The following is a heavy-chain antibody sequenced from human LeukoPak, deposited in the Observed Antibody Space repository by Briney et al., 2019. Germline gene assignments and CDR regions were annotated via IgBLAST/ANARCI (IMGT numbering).Heavy chain of an antibody. J-gene: IGHJ4*02. Sequence: GGSLRLSCAASGFTFSFYSMNWVRQAPGKGLEWLSSISGTTTYIYYADSVKGRFTISRDNAKSSLFLEMSSLRAEDTAVYYCARDGGSVGTTAVSFDYWGQGTLVTVSS. D-gene: IGHD1-26*01. CDR2: ISGTTTYI. CDR3: ARDGGSVGTTAVSFDY. CDR1: GFTFSFYS. V-gene: IGHV3-21*01.